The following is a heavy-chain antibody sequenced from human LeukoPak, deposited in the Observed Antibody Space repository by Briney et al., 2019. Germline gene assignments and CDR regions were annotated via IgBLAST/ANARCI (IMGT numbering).Heavy chain of an antibody. Sequence: GGSLRLSCVASGLTFSPHYMDWVRQPPGQGLEWVGLIRNKADGYTTIYAASEKGRFTITRDDSKNSVYLQMDSLKTEDTAVYYCGDLGSAGTDHWGQGTLVTVSS. CDR2: IRNKADGYTT. CDR3: GDLGSAGTDH. CDR1: GLTFSPHY. J-gene: IGHJ4*02. D-gene: IGHD3-10*01. V-gene: IGHV3-72*01.